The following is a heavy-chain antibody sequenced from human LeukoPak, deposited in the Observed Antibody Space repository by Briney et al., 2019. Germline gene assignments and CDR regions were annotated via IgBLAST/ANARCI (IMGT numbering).Heavy chain of an antibody. Sequence: GESLRLSCEASGFTFSSYAMSWVRQAPGKGLEWVSVIYSGGSTYYADSVKGRFSISRDNSKNTLYLQLNSLRAEDTAGYYCARIYVWGSYSPYYFDYWGQGILVTVSS. CDR3: ARIYVWGSYSPYYFDY. J-gene: IGHJ4*02. CDR1: GFTFSSYA. CDR2: IYSGGST. D-gene: IGHD3-16*01. V-gene: IGHV3-53*01.